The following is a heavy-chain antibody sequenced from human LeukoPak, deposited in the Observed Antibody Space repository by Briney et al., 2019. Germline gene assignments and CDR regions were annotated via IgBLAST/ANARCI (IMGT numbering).Heavy chain of an antibody. J-gene: IGHJ4*02. V-gene: IGHV3-7*01. CDR2: IKEDGSEK. Sequence: GSLRLSCAVSGFTFSRYWMNWVRQAPGKGLEWVANIKEDGSEKNYVDSVKGRFTTSRDNALNSVFLQMDSLRVEDTALYFCARGLIGTGGIDFWGQGTLVTVSS. CDR3: ARGLIGTGGIDF. D-gene: IGHD1/OR15-1a*01. CDR1: GFTFSRYW.